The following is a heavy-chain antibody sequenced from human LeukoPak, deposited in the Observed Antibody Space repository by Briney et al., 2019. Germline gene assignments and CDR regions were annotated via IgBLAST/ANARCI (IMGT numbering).Heavy chain of an antibody. V-gene: IGHV3-30*18. D-gene: IGHD3-16*01. CDR1: GFTFSSYG. Sequence: PGGSLRLSCAASGFTFSSYGMHWVRQAPGKGLEWVAVVSSEGNVKYYADSVKGRFTISRDNAENTLYVQMNSLRAEDTAVYYCTKEGAGGGRYSFDYWGQGTLVTVSS. CDR3: TKEGAGGGRYSFDY. CDR2: VSSEGNVK. J-gene: IGHJ4*02.